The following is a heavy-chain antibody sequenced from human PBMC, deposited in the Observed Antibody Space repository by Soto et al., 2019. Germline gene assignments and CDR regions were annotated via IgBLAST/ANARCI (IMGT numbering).Heavy chain of an antibody. CDR2: IYYSGST. D-gene: IGHD3-10*01. Sequence: TATLSLTCTFIFVSIASRCYYWGWIRQPPGKGLEWIGSIYYSGSTYYNPSLKSRVTISVDTSKNQFSLKLSSVTAADTAVYYCARHASGYYGSGSTWGQGTLVT. J-gene: IGHJ5*02. V-gene: IGHV4-39*01. CDR3: ARHASGYYGSGST. CDR1: FVSIASRCYY.